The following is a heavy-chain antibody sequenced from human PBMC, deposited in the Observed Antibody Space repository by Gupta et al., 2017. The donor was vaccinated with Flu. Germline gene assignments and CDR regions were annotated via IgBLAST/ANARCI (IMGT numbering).Heavy chain of an antibody. CDR1: GFPFSSYA. J-gene: IGHJ6*03. CDR2: MSYDGSNK. CDR3: ASRGYSYGYYYMDV. D-gene: IGHD5-18*01. V-gene: IGHV3-30-3*01. Sequence: QVQLVASGGGVVQPGRSLRLSCPASGFPFSSYAMHRVRQAPGKGLEGVAVMSYDGSNKYDADSVKGRFTISRDNSKNTLYLQMNSLRAEDTAVYDCASRGYSYGYYYMDVWGKGTTVTVSS.